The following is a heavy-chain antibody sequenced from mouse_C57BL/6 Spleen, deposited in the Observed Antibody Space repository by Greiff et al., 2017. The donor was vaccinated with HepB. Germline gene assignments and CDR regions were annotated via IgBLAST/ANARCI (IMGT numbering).Heavy chain of an antibody. CDR1: GFTFSSYA. V-gene: IGHV5-4*01. J-gene: IGHJ4*01. D-gene: IGHD1-1*01. CDR3: ARDHYGSSYYAMDY. Sequence: EVKVEESGGGLVKPGGSLKLSCAASGFTFSSYAMSWVRQTPEKRLEWVATISDGGSYTYYPDNVKGRFTISRDNAKNNLYLQMSHLKSEDTAMYYCARDHYGSSYYAMDYWGQGTSVTVSS. CDR2: ISDGGSYT.